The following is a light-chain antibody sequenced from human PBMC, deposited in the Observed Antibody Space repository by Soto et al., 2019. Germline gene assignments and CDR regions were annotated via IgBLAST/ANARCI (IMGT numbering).Light chain of an antibody. CDR2: KAT. CDR1: QSITTW. J-gene: IGKJ2*01. V-gene: IGKV1-5*03. CDR3: QRYNDYQYI. Sequence: DIPMTQSPSTLSASVGDRVTITCRASQSITTWLAWYQQKPGKAPKLLIYKATNLQSGFPSRFSGSGSGTEFSLTISSLQPDDFATYYCQRYNDYQYIFGQGTKLEIK.